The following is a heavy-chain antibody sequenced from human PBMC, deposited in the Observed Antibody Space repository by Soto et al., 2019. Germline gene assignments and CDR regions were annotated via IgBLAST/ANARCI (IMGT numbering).Heavy chain of an antibody. V-gene: IGHV3-21*06. J-gene: IGHJ4*02. Sequence: SVGSMRLACAASAVTFTRYCMNWVRPAQGKGLEWVSSISSTTNYIYYGDSMKGRFTISGDNAKNSLYLEMNSLRAEDTVVYYSARESEDLTSNFDYWGQGTLVTVSS. CDR3: ARESEDLTSNFDY. CDR1: AVTFTRYC. CDR2: ISSTTNYI.